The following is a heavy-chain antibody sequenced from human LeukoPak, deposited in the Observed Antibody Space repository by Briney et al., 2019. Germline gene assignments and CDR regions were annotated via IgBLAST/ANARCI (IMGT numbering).Heavy chain of an antibody. V-gene: IGHV4-39*07. CDR3: ARGRVVGATVIGWFDP. CDR2: IYTSGST. J-gene: IGHJ5*02. D-gene: IGHD1-26*01. CDR1: GGSISSSSYY. Sequence: NPSETLSLTSTVSGGSISSSSYYWGWIRQPPGKGLEWIGRIYTSGSTNYNPSLKSRVTMSVDTSKNQFSLKLSSVTAADTAVYYCARGRVVGATVIGWFDPWGQGTLVTVSS.